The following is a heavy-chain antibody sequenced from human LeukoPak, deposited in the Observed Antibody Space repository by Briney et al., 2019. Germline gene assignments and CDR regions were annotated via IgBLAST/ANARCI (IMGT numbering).Heavy chain of an antibody. V-gene: IGHV1-8*03. Sequence: ASAKVSCKASGYTFTSYDINWVRQAAGQGPEWMGWMNPNSGHTGYAQKFRGRVSITRNTAISTAYMELSSLISEDTAVYYCARLGELSSDDYWGQGTLVTVSS. J-gene: IGHJ4*02. CDR1: GYTFTSYD. D-gene: IGHD3-16*02. CDR3: ARLGELSSDDY. CDR2: MNPNSGHT.